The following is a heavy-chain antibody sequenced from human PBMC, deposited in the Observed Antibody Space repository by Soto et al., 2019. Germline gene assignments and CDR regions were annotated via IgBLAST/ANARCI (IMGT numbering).Heavy chain of an antibody. J-gene: IGHJ4*02. CDR2: ISYDGSNK. CDR3: ASPRLSSDGTTPIDY. Sequence: QVQLVESGGGVVQPGRSLRLSCAASGFTFSSYAMHWVRQAPGKGLEWVSVISYDGSNKYYADSVKGRFTISRDNSKNTLYLQMNSLRAEGTAVYYCASPRLSSDGTTPIDYWGQGTLVTVSS. V-gene: IGHV3-30-3*01. CDR1: GFTFSSYA. D-gene: IGHD1-1*01.